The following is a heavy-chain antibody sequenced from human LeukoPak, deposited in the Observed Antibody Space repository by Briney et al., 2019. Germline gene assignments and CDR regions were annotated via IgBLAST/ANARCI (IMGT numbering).Heavy chain of an antibody. Sequence: GGSLRLSCAASGFTFSSYAMSWVRQAPGKGLEWVSAISGSGGSTYYADSVKGRFTISRDNSKNTLYLQMNSLRAEDTAVYYCAKKEGDYGGNFRGGAFDIWGQGTMVTVSS. CDR2: ISGSGGST. CDR1: GFTFSSYA. CDR3: AKKEGDYGGNFRGGAFDI. D-gene: IGHD4-23*01. J-gene: IGHJ3*02. V-gene: IGHV3-23*01.